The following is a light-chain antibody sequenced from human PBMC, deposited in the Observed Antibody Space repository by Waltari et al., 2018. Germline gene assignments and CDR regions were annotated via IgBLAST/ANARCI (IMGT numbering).Light chain of an antibody. CDR2: STN. V-gene: IGLV1-44*01. CDR3: AAWDDRLHGYV. Sequence: QSVLTQPPSASGTPGQRVTISCSGRTFTIGSTTVTWFQQVPNMAPQLLISSTNQRPSGVPERFSGSKSGTSASLAISGLQSDDEADYYCAAWDDRLHGYVFGPGTRVTV. CDR1: TFTIGSTT. J-gene: IGLJ1*01.